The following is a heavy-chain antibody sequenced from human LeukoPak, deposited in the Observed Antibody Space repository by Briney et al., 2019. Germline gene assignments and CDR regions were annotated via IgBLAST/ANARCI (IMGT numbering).Heavy chain of an antibody. Sequence: ASVKVSCKASGYTFTGYYMHWVRQAPGKGLEWMGGFDPEDGETIYAQKFQGRVTMTEDTSTDTAYMELSSLRSEDTAVYYCATARRRYNWNDHRLGYWGQGTLVTVSS. V-gene: IGHV1-24*01. D-gene: IGHD1-1*01. CDR3: ATARRRYNWNDHRLGY. CDR1: GYTFTGYY. CDR2: FDPEDGET. J-gene: IGHJ4*02.